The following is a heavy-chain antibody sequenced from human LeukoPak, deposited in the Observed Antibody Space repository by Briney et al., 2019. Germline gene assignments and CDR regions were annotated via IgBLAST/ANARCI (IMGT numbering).Heavy chain of an antibody. J-gene: IGHJ4*02. CDR2: IIPIFGTA. CDR3: ARPYGSGSYPY. V-gene: IGHV1-69*13. Sequence: ASVKVSCKASGYTFTGYYMHWVRQAPGQGLEWMGGIIPIFGTANYAQKFQGRVTITADESTSTAYMELSSLRSEDTAVYYCARPYGSGSYPYWGQGTLVTVSS. CDR1: GYTFTGYY. D-gene: IGHD3-10*01.